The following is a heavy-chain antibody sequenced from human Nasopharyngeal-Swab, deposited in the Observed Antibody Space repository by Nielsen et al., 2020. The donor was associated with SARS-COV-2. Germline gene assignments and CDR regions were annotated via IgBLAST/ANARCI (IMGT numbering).Heavy chain of an antibody. J-gene: IGHJ4*02. V-gene: IGHV3-49*04. D-gene: IGHD3-22*01. Sequence: GGSLRLSCTASGFSFGDYTLSWVRQAPGRGLEWVGFIRSKTYGGTPEYAASVKGRFTISRDESNSIAYLQMNSLKIEDTALYYCTTNYDSGGYYYLDYWGQGNLVTVSS. CDR2: IRSKTYGGTP. CDR3: TTNYDSGGYYYLDY. CDR1: GFSFGDYT.